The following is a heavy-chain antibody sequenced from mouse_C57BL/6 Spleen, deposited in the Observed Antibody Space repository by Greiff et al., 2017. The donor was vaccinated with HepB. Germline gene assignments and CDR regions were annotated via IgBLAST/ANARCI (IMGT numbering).Heavy chain of an antibody. CDR2: IYPSDSET. CDR1: GYTFTSYW. J-gene: IGHJ1*03. V-gene: IGHV1-61*01. CDR3: ARNYYYGSSYRYFDV. D-gene: IGHD1-1*01. Sequence: VQLQQPGAELVKPGASVKLSCKASGYTFTSYWMDWVKQRPGQGLEWIGNIYPSDSETHYNQKFKDKATLTVDKSSSTAYMQLISLTSEDSAVYYCARNYYYGSSYRYFDVWGTGTTVTVSS.